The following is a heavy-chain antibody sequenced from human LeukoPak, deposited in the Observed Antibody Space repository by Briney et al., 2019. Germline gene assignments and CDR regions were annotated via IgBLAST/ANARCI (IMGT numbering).Heavy chain of an antibody. D-gene: IGHD1-1*01. CDR3: VRVSNFGPTI. CDR1: GYTFTSYA. J-gene: IGHJ3*02. CDR2: INTGNGDT. V-gene: IGHV1-3*04. Sequence: ASVKVSCKASGYTFTSYAIHWVRQAPGQRLQWMGWINTGNGDTKSSQRFQGRVTITRDTSASTAYMEMSSLRSEDTALYYCVRVSNFGPTIWGQGTMVTVSS.